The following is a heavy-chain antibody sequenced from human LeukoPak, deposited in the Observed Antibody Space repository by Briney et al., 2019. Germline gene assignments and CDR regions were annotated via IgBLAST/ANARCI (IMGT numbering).Heavy chain of an antibody. CDR1: GFTFSNAW. CDR3: TKYRYGYFDC. Sequence: GGSLRLSCAASGFTFSNAWMSWVRQAPGKGLEWVDRIKSQANGGTTDYAAPVKGRFTISRDDSKNTLYLQMNSLTIVDTAVYYCTKYRYGYFDCWGQGTLVAVSS. J-gene: IGHJ4*02. D-gene: IGHD5-18*01. CDR2: IKSQANGGTT. V-gene: IGHV3-15*01.